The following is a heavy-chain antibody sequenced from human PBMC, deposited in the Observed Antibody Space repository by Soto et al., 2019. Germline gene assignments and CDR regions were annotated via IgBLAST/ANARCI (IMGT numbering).Heavy chain of an antibody. CDR3: ARGRSGLPRLNDY. CDR2: INHSGST. CDR1: GGSFSGYY. V-gene: IGHV4-34*01. Sequence: ETLSLTCAVYGGSFSGYYWSWIRQPPGKGLEWIGEINHSGSTNYNPSLKSRVTISVDTSKNQFSLKLSSVTAADTAVYYCARGRSGLPRLNDYWGQGTLVTAPQ. J-gene: IGHJ4*02.